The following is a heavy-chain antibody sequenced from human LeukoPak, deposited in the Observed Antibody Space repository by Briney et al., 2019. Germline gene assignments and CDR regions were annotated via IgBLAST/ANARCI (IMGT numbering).Heavy chain of an antibody. Sequence: RGSLRLSCAASGFTFSTYRMNWVRQAPGKGLEWVSYISGSSNTIYYADSVKGRFTISRDNAKNSLYLHMNSLRDEDTAVYYCAREYSSSWFSDYWGQGTLVTASS. CDR1: GFTFSTYR. V-gene: IGHV3-48*02. D-gene: IGHD6-13*01. CDR2: ISGSSNTI. J-gene: IGHJ4*02. CDR3: AREYSSSWFSDY.